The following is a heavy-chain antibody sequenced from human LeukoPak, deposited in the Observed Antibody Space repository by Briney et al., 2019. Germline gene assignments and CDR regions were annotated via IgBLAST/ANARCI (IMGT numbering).Heavy chain of an antibody. J-gene: IGHJ4*02. V-gene: IGHV7-4-1*02. CDR2: INTNTGNP. D-gene: IGHD6-19*01. Sequence: ASVKVSCKASGYTFTSYAMNWVRQAPGRGLEWMGWINTNTGNPTYAQGFTGRFVFSLDTSVSTAYLQISSLKAEDTAVYYCARVDSSGWQYYFDYWGQGTLVTVSS. CDR3: ARVDSSGWQYYFDY. CDR1: GYTFTSYA.